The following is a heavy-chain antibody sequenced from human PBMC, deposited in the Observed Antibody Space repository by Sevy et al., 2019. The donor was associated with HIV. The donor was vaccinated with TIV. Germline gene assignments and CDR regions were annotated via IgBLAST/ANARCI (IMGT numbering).Heavy chain of an antibody. CDR1: GGSISSGGYF. CDR2: TSSSGST. J-gene: IGHJ3*02. CDR3: ARATNLNAFDT. D-gene: IGHD1-26*01. V-gene: IGHV4-31*03. Sequence: SETLSLTCIVSGGSISSGGYFWNWIRQHPGKGLEWIGFTSSSGSTSYNPSLKSRDTISVDTSKNQFSLRLSSVTAADTAVFYCARATNLNAFDTWGQGTMVTVSS.